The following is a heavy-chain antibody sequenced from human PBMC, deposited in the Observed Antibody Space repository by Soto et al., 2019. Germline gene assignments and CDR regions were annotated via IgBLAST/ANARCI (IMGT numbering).Heavy chain of an antibody. D-gene: IGHD2-21*02. CDR3: AKARDTVTAYDAYDM. CDR2: ITGSGGFT. CDR1: EFTFSSYP. V-gene: IGHV3-23*01. Sequence: GGSLRLSCAASEFTFSSYPMSWVRQAPGKGLEWVSAITGSGGFTNYADSVKGRFTISNSKNTLFLQMNSLRAEDTAVYYCAKARDTVTAYDAYDMWGQGTMVTVSS. J-gene: IGHJ3*02.